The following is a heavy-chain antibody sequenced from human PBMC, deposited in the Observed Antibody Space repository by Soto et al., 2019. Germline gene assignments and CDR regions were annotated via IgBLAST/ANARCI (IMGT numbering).Heavy chain of an antibody. J-gene: IGHJ5*02. CDR1: GGSISSSSYY. CDR2: IYYSGST. D-gene: IGHD2-2*02. V-gene: IGHV4-39*01. Sequence: SETLSLTCTVSGGSISSSSYYWGWIRQPPGKGLEWIGSIYYSGSTYYNPSLKSRVTISVDTSNNQFSLKLSSVTAADTAVYYCARGGYCSSTSCYIENWFDPWGQGTLVTVSS. CDR3: ARGGYCSSTSCYIENWFDP.